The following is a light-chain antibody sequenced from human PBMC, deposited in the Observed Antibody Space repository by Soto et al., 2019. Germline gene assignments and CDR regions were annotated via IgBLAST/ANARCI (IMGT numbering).Light chain of an antibody. J-gene: IGKJ2*01. Sequence: EIVLTQSPGTLSLSPGERATLSCRASQSVSSSYLAWYQQKPGQAPRLLIYGASSRATGIPDRFSGSGSGTDFTLTISRLEPEDSAVYYCQQYGSSRPMYTFGQGTKLEIK. V-gene: IGKV3-20*01. CDR1: QSVSSSY. CDR3: QQYGSSRPMYT. CDR2: GAS.